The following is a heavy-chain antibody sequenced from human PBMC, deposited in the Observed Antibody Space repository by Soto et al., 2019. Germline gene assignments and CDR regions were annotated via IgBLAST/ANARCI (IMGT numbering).Heavy chain of an antibody. CDR1: GGSINPYY. J-gene: IGHJ4*02. D-gene: IGHD3-22*01. CDR3: ARLGGYYQALDS. Sequence: QVQLQESGPGLVKPSENLSITCTVSGGSINPYYWNWIRQAPGKGLEWIGYIYFAGTTTYNPSLKSRVTMSVDTSENQFSLKLTSVTAADTAVYYCARLGGYYQALDSWGQGTLVTVSS. CDR2: IYFAGTT. V-gene: IGHV4-59*08.